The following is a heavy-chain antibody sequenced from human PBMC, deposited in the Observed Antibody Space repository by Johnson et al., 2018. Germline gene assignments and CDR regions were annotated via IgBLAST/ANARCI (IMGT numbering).Heavy chain of an antibody. V-gene: IGHV4-59*01. Sequence: QVQLQESGPGLVKPSETLSLTCTVSGGSISSYYWSWIRQPPGKGLEWIGYIYHSGSTNYNPSLRSRVTISVDTSKNQFSRKLSSVTAADTAVYYWARAPSLIAAAGTGYYYYFMDVWGKGTTVTVSS. CDR1: GGSISSYY. CDR3: ARAPSLIAAAGTGYYYYFMDV. J-gene: IGHJ6*03. CDR2: IYHSGST. D-gene: IGHD6-13*01.